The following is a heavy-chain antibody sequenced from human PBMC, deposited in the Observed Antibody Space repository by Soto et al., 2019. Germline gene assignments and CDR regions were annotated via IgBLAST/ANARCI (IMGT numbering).Heavy chain of an antibody. J-gene: IGHJ4*02. D-gene: IGHD2-8*01. Sequence: GASVKVSCKASGYTFTSYGISWVRQAPGQGLEWMGWISAYNGNTNYAQKLQGRVTMTTDTSTSTAYMELRSLRSDDTAVYYCARVVLMVYAIGSFDYWGQGTLVTVSS. CDR1: GYTFTSYG. CDR3: ARVVLMVYAIGSFDY. CDR2: ISAYNGNT. V-gene: IGHV1-18*01.